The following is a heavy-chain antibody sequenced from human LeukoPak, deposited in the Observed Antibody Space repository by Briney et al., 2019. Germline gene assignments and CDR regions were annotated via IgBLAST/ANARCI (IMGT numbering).Heavy chain of an antibody. Sequence: PGGSLRLSCAASGFTFSSYSMNWVRQAPGKGLEWVSSISSSSSYIYYADSVKGRFTISRDNAKNSLFLQMNSLRAEDTAVYYCARGVTGTLTNFDYWGQGTLVTVSS. CDR2: ISSSSSYI. V-gene: IGHV3-21*01. J-gene: IGHJ4*02. CDR3: ARGVTGTLTNFDY. D-gene: IGHD1-20*01. CDR1: GFTFSSYS.